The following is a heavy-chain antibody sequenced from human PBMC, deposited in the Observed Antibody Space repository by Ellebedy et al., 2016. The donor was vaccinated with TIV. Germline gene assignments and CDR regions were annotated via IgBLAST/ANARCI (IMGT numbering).Heavy chain of an antibody. Sequence: MPSETLSLTCAVYGGSFSGYYWSWIRQPPGKGLEWIGEINHSGSTNYNPSLKSRVTISVDTSKNQFSLKLSSVTAADTAVYYCARRGGHNWFDPWGQGTLVTVSS. CDR1: GGSFSGYY. V-gene: IGHV4-34*01. CDR2: INHSGST. J-gene: IGHJ5*02. CDR3: ARRGGHNWFDP. D-gene: IGHD3-10*01.